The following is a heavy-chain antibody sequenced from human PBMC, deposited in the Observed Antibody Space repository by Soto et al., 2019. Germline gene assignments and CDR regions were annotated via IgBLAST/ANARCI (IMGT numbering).Heavy chain of an antibody. CDR1: GGSISSGGYY. D-gene: IGHD2-21*02. J-gene: IGHJ6*02. V-gene: IGHV4-31*03. Sequence: PSETLSLTCTVSGGSISSGGYYWSWIRQHPGKGLEWIGYIYYSGSTYYNPSLKSRVTISVDTSKNQFSLKLSSVTAADTAVYYCARESAVPVGDSPRGYYGMDVWGQGTTVTVSS. CDR2: IYYSGST. CDR3: ARESAVPVGDSPRGYYGMDV.